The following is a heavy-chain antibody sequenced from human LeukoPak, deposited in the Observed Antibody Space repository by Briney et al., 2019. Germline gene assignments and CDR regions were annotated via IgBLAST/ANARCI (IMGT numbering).Heavy chain of an antibody. V-gene: IGHV4-34*01. D-gene: IGHD5-24*01. CDR1: GGSFSGYY. CDR3: ARGIGMATIKLRFDY. CDR2: INHSGST. Sequence: SETLSLTGAVYGGSFSGYYWSRIRQPPGKGLEWIGEINHSGSTNYNPSLKSRVTISVDTSKNQFSLKLSSVTAADTAVYYCARGIGMATIKLRFDYWGQGTLVTVSS. J-gene: IGHJ4*02.